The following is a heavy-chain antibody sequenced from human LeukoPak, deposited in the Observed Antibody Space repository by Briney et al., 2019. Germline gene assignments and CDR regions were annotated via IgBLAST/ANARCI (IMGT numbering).Heavy chain of an antibody. Sequence: GGSLRLSCAASGFTVSSNYMSWVRQAPGKGLEWVSVIYSGGSTYYADSVKGRFTISRDNSKNTLYLQMNSLRAEDTAVYYCASPTSGQSFDIWGQGTMVTVS. CDR1: GFTVSSNY. CDR3: ASPTSGQSFDI. V-gene: IGHV3-53*01. J-gene: IGHJ3*02. D-gene: IGHD6-19*01. CDR2: IYSGGST.